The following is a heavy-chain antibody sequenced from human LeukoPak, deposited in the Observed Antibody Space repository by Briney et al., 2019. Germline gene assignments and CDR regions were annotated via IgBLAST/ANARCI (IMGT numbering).Heavy chain of an antibody. CDR1: GGTFSSYA. CDR3: ARTPQSHDYYYDSSGYYDY. V-gene: IGHV1-69*06. CDR2: IIPIVGTA. D-gene: IGHD3-22*01. J-gene: IGHJ4*02. Sequence: ASVEVSCKASGGTFSSYAISWVRQAPGQGLEWMGGIIPIVGTANYAQKFQGRVTITADKSTSTAYMELSSLRSEDTAVYYCARTPQSHDYYYDSSGYYDYWGQGTLVTVSS.